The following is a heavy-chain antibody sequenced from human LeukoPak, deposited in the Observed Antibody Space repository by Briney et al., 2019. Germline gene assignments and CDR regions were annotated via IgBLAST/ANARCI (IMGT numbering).Heavy chain of an antibody. J-gene: IGHJ3*02. D-gene: IGHD6-19*01. CDR3: ARGPIAVAAFDI. Sequence: SVKVSCKASGFTFTSSAMQWVRQARGQRLEWIGWIVVGSGNTNYAQKFQERVTITRDMSTSTAYMELSSLRSEDTAVYYCARGPIAVAAFDIWGQGTMVTVSS. V-gene: IGHV1-58*02. CDR2: IVVGSGNT. CDR1: GFTFTSSA.